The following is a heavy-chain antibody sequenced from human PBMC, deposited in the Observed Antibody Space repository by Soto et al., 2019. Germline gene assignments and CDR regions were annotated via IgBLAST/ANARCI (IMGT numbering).Heavy chain of an antibody. J-gene: IGHJ4*02. Sequence: QVQLVQSGAEVKKPGASVKVSCKASGYIFTNYYIHWVRQAPGQGLEWMAIINPLPTSGSTNYAQEFRGRVTVTRDTSTSTVYMELSSLRSDDTAICYCARDLAAAAYWGQGTLVTVSS. CDR1: GYIFTNYY. CDR3: ARDLAAAAY. V-gene: IGHV1-46*01. D-gene: IGHD6-13*01. CDR2: INPLPTSGST.